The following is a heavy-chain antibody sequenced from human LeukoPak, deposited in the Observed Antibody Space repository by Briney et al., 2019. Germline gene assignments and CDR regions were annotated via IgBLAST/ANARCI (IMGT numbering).Heavy chain of an antibody. CDR2: IWYDGSNK. V-gene: IGHV3-33*01. J-gene: IGHJ6*02. Sequence: HPGGSLRLSCAASGFTFSSYGMHWVRQAPGKGLEWVAVIWYDGSNKYYADSVKGRFTISRDNSKNTLYLQMNSLRAEDTAVYYCARPPPVQCSGGSCYSTYYGMDVWGQGTTVTVSS. CDR3: ARPPPVQCSGGSCYSTYYGMDV. CDR1: GFTFSSYG. D-gene: IGHD2-15*01.